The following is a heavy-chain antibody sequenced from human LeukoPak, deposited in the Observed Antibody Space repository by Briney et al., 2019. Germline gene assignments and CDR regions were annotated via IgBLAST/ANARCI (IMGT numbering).Heavy chain of an antibody. CDR2: VSGYDGET. Sequence: ASVKVSCKASGYTFTRHGIAWVRQAPGQGLEWMGWVSGYDGETKYAQNFQGRVTMTTDTSTSTAYMELWSLTSDDTAVYFCARASILVPAHDYWGQGTLVTVSS. J-gene: IGHJ4*02. CDR3: ARASILVPAHDY. CDR1: GYTFTRHG. D-gene: IGHD2-2*01. V-gene: IGHV1-18*01.